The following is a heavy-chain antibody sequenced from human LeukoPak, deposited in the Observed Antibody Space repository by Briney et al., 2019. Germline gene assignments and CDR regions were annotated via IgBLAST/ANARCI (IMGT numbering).Heavy chain of an antibody. CDR1: GFTFTNYW. J-gene: IGHJ4*02. Sequence: GGSLRLSCAASGFTFTNYWMTWVRQAPGKRLEWLADIKPDETEKYYIDSVKGRFTISRDDSKSTEYLQMNSLKTEDTAVYYCTSSFIVGGTYYHYWGQGTLVTVSS. CDR3: TSSFIVGGTYYHY. D-gene: IGHD1-26*01. V-gene: IGHV3-7*03. CDR2: IKPDETEK.